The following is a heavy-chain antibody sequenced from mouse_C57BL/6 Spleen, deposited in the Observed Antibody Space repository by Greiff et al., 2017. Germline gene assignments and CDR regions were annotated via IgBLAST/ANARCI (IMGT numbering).Heavy chain of an antibody. CDR1: GYTFTDHT. Sequence: VKLMESDAELVKPGASVKISCKVSGYTFTDHTIHWMKQRPEQGLEWIGYIYPRDGSTKYNEKFKGKATLTADKSSSTAYMQLNSLTSEDSAVYFCARGGIYYGNSAWFAYWGQGTLVTVSA. CDR3: ARGGIYYGNSAWFAY. V-gene: IGHV1-78*01. J-gene: IGHJ3*01. D-gene: IGHD2-1*01. CDR2: IYPRDGST.